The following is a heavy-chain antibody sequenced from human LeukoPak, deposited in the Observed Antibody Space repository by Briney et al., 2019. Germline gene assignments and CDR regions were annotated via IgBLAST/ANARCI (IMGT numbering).Heavy chain of an antibody. Sequence: SGGSLRLSCAASGFTFSSYSMNWVRQAPGKGLEWVSYISRSSTTIYYADSVKGRYTISRDNAKNSLYVQLNSLRAEDTAVYYCARNDYSTSLFDYWGQGTLVTVSS. CDR3: ARNDYSTSLFDY. CDR1: GFTFSSYS. J-gene: IGHJ4*02. D-gene: IGHD6-6*01. CDR2: ISRSSTTI. V-gene: IGHV3-48*01.